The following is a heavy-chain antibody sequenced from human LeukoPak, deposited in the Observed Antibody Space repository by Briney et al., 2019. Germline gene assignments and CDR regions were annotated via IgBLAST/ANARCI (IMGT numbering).Heavy chain of an antibody. CDR1: GYTFTGYY. D-gene: IGHD3-3*01. Sequence: ASVKVSCKASGYTFTGYYMHWVRQAPGQGLEWMGWINPNSGGTNYAQKFQGRVTMTRDTSISTAYMELSRLRSDDTAVYYCARTYYDFWSGXXSXVGPWGQGTLVTVSS. CDR2: INPNSGGT. J-gene: IGHJ5*02. V-gene: IGHV1-2*02. CDR3: ARTYYDFWSGXXSXVGP.